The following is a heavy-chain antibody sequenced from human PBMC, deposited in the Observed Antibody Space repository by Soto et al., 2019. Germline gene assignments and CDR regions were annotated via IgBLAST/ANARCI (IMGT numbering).Heavy chain of an antibody. D-gene: IGHD3-3*01. CDR2: IYYSGST. Sequence: SETLSLTCTVSGGSISSYYWSWIRQPPGKGLEWIGYIYYSGSTNYNPSLKSRVTISVDTSKNQFSLKLSSVTAADTAVYYCARATYYDFWSGSYNWFDPLGQGNLVTGS. J-gene: IGHJ5*02. CDR1: GGSISSYY. CDR3: ARATYYDFWSGSYNWFDP. V-gene: IGHV4-59*01.